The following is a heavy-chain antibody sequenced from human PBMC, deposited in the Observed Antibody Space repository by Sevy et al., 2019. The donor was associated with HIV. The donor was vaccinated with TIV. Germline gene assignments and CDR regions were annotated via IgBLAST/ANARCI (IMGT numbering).Heavy chain of an antibody. Sequence: ASVKVSCKASGYTFRSYGISWVRQAPGQGLEWMGWISPYTGETDLAQKVQGRVSRTSDTSTSTAYMGLRSLRSDDTAVYYCARDKPQGVVVLPGAMWGGVDYWGQGTLVTVSS. D-gene: IGHD2-2*01. J-gene: IGHJ4*02. CDR2: ISPYTGET. V-gene: IGHV1-18*01. CDR1: GYTFRSYG. CDR3: ARDKPQGVVVLPGAMWGGVDY.